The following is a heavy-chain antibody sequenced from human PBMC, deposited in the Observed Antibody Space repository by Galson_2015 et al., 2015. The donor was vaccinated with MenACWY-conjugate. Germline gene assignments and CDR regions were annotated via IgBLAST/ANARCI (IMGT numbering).Heavy chain of an antibody. J-gene: IGHJ4*02. CDR2: IKSETYGWTT. D-gene: IGHD5-24*01. V-gene: IGHV3-15*01. CDR3: VTSATEMATFDRHG. CDR1: GFTFGSSW. Sequence: SLRLSCAASGFTFGSSWMTWVRQAPGKGLEWVGYIKSETYGWTTDYAAPVKGRFTITRDDSKNMLYLQLNGLKTEDTSVYYCVTSATEMATFDRHGWGQATLVTVSS.